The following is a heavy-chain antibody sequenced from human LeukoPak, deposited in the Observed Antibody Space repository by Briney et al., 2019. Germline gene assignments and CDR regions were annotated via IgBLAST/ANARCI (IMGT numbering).Heavy chain of an antibody. CDR3: ARALLRDGYNPGAFDI. Sequence: ASVKVSCKASGYTFTSYYMHWVRQAPGQGLEWMGIINPSGGSTSYAQKFQGRVTMTRDTSTSTVYMELSSLRSEDTAVYYCARALLRDGYNPGAFDIWGQGTMVTVSS. CDR2: INPSGGST. CDR1: GYTFTSYY. J-gene: IGHJ3*02. D-gene: IGHD5-24*01. V-gene: IGHV1-46*01.